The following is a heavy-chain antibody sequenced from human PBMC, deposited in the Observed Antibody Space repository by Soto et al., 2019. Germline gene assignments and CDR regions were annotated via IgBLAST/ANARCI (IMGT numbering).Heavy chain of an antibody. CDR1: GFTFDDYA. CDR2: ISWNSGSI. D-gene: IGHD6-6*01. J-gene: IGHJ3*02. CDR3: ARIQLGYAAFDI. V-gene: IGHV3-9*01. Sequence: GGSLRLSCAASGFTFDDYAMHWFRQAPGKGLEWVSGISWNSGSIGYADSVKGRFTISRDNAKNSLYLQMNSLRAEDTAVYYCARIQLGYAAFDIWGQGTMVTVSS.